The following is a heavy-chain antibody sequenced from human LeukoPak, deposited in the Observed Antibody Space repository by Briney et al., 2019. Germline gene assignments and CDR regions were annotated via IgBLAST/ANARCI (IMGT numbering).Heavy chain of an antibody. V-gene: IGHV3-21*06. D-gene: IGHD3-16*01. Sequence: GGSLRLSCAASGFTFHNLTMNWVRQAPGKGLEWVSAITGLSSYMFYADSLKGRFTISRDNAKNSVYLQMNNLRADDTALYYCGRVRGDSWGQGTLVIVSS. CDR1: GFTFHNLT. J-gene: IGHJ4*02. CDR3: GRVRGDS. CDR2: ITGLSSYM.